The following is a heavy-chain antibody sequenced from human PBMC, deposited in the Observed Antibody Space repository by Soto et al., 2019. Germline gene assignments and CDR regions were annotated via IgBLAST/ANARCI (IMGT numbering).Heavy chain of an antibody. CDR2: INPSGGST. Sequence: QGLEWMGIINPSGGSTSYAQKFQGRVTMTRDTSTSTVYMELSSLRSEDTAVYYCARDTDYGGNLLYFDYWGQGTLVTVSS. V-gene: IGHV1-46*01. D-gene: IGHD4-17*01. CDR3: ARDTDYGGNLLYFDY. J-gene: IGHJ4*02.